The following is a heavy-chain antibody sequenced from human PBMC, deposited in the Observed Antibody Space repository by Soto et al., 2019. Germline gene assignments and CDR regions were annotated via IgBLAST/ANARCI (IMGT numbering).Heavy chain of an antibody. CDR3: AREKTSYGMDV. CDR2: MNPNSGNT. CDR1: GYAFSSYY. Sequence: QVQLVQSGAEVKKPGASVKVSCKASGYAFSSYYIDWVRQATGQGLEWMGWMNPNSGNTGYAQKFQGRVTMTRNASISTAYMELSSLRSEDTAVYYCAREKTSYGMDVWGQGTTVTVSS. J-gene: IGHJ6*02. V-gene: IGHV1-8*01.